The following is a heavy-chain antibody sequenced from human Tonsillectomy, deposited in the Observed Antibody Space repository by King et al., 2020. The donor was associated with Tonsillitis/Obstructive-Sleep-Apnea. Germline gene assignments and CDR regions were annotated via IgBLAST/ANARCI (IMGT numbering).Heavy chain of an antibody. Sequence: EVQLVESGGGLVKPGGSLRLSCAASGFSFSAYAMTWVRRAPGKGLEWVSSISGDGGYIYYADSVRGRFTISGDNAKNSLYLHMDSLRAEETAVYYCARPSYGSGVYYYFYMDVWGKGTTVAVS. J-gene: IGHJ6*03. V-gene: IGHV3-21*01. CDR3: ARPSYGSGVYYYFYMDV. D-gene: IGHD3-10*01. CDR1: GFSFSAYA. CDR2: ISGDGGYI.